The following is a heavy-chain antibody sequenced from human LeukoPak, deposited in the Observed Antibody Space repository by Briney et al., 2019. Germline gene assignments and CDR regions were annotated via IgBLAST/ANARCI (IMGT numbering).Heavy chain of an antibody. J-gene: IGHJ5*02. CDR1: GYTFTSYG. V-gene: IGHV1-18*01. Sequence: GASVTVSCKASGYTFTSYGISWVRQAPGQGLEWMGWISVYNGNTNYAQKLQGRVTMTTDTSTSTAYMELRSLRSDDTAVYYCARARDVLLWFGATPGWFDPWGQGTLVTVSS. CDR2: ISVYNGNT. D-gene: IGHD3-10*01. CDR3: ARARDVLLWFGATPGWFDP.